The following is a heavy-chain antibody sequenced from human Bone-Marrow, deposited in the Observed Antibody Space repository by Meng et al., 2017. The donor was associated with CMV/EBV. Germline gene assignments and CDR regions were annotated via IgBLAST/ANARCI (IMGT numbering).Heavy chain of an antibody. V-gene: IGHV3-15*01. J-gene: IGHJ4*02. D-gene: IGHD3-10*01. CDR1: GFTFSNAW. CDR3: TTRRILWFGEFHDY. CDR2: IKSKTDGGTT. Sequence: GESLKISCAASGFTFSNAWMSWVRQAPGKGLEWVGRIKSKTDGGTTDYAAPVKGRFTISRDDSKNTLYLQMNSLKTEDTAVYYCTTRRILWFGEFHDYWGQGTLVTVFS.